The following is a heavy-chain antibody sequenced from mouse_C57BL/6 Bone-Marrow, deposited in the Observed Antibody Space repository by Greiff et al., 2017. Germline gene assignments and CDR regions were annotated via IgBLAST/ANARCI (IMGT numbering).Heavy chain of an antibody. Sequence: QVQLQQPGAELVKPGASVQMSCKASGYTFTSYWITWVKQRPGQGLEWIGDIYPGSGSTNYNEKFKSKATLTVDTSSSTAYMQLSSLTSEDSAVYYCARRDFYGSSQYYAMDYWGQGTSVTVSS. J-gene: IGHJ4*01. CDR2: IYPGSGST. V-gene: IGHV1-55*01. CDR1: GYTFTSYW. CDR3: ARRDFYGSSQYYAMDY. D-gene: IGHD1-1*01.